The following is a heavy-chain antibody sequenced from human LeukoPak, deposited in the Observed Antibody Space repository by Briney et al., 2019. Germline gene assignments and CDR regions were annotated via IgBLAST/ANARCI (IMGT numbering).Heavy chain of an antibody. CDR2: IYHSGST. Sequence: SETLSLTCTVSGYSISSGYYWGWIRQPPGKGLEWIGSIYHSGSTYYNPSLKSRVTISVDTSKNQFSLKLGSVTAADTAVYYCARDTDVDDESFDYWGQGTLVTVSS. CDR3: ARDTDVDDESFDY. CDR1: GYSISSGYY. D-gene: IGHD1-1*01. J-gene: IGHJ4*02. V-gene: IGHV4-38-2*02.